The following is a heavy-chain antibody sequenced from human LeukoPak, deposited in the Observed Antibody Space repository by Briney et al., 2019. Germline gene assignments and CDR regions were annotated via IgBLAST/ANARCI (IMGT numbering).Heavy chain of an antibody. CDR3: TRVGWGNAAAHPNWLDP. D-gene: IGHD6-6*01. V-gene: IGHV4-39*07. Sequence: SETLSLTCTVSGGSISATTYYWGWIRQPPGTGLEWIANIYYNGNTAYNPSLKSRATISIDTSKNQFSLRLNSVTAADTAVYYCTRVGWGNAAAHPNWLDPWGQGILVTVSS. J-gene: IGHJ5*02. CDR1: GGSISATTYY. CDR2: IYYNGNT.